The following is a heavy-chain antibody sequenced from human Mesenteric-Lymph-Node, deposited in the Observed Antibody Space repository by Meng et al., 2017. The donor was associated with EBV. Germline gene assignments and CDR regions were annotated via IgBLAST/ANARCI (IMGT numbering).Heavy chain of an antibody. CDR2: INPNSGDT. CDR3: AREGPATAPFY. J-gene: IGHJ4*02. Sequence: QLVQSGAEVKKPGASVKVSCKASGYTFTGFYIHWVRRAPGQGPEWMGRINPNSGDTIYAQKLQGRVTMTRDTSINTAYMDLSGLTSDDTAMYFCAREGPATAPFYWGQGTLVTVSS. D-gene: IGHD6-13*01. CDR1: GYTFTGFY. V-gene: IGHV1-2*06.